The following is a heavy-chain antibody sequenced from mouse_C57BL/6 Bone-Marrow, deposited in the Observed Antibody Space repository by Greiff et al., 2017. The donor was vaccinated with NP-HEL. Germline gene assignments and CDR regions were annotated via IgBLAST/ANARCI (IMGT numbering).Heavy chain of an antibody. CDR2: INPSTGGT. Sequence: VQLKESGPELVKPGASVKISCKASGYSFTGYYMNWVKQSPEKSLEWIGEINPSTGGTNYNQKFKAKATLTVDKSSSTAYMQLKSLTSEDSAVYYCARSEYCSRNWDFGVWGTGTTVTVSS. CDR3: ARSEYCSRNWDFGV. V-gene: IGHV1-42*01. J-gene: IGHJ1*03. CDR1: GYSFTGYY. D-gene: IGHD1-1*01.